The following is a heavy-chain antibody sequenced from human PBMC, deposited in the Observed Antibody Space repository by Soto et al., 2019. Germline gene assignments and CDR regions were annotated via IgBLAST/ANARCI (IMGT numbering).Heavy chain of an antibody. CDR2: ISAYNGNT. CDR1: GYTFTSYG. V-gene: IGHV1-18*04. Sequence: ASVKVSCKASGYTFTSYGISWVRQAPGQGLEWMGWISAYNGNTNYAQKLQGRVTMTTDTSTSTAYMELKNLRSEHSAVYYWARDAVYIFGVVIAKFDYYGFDDWGQGTTVTVSS. J-gene: IGHJ6*02. CDR3: ARDAVYIFGVVIAKFDYYGFDD. D-gene: IGHD3-3*02.